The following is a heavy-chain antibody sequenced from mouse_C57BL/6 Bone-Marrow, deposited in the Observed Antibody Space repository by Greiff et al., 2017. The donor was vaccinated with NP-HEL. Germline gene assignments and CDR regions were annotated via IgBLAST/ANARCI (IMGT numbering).Heavy chain of an antibody. V-gene: IGHV1-55*01. Sequence: QVQLKQPGAELVKPGASVKMSCKASGYTFTSYWITWVKQRPGQGLEWIGDIYPGSGSTNYNEKFKSKATLTVDTSSSTAYMQLSSLTSEDSAVYYCASNYAHYYAMDYWGQGTSVTVSS. CDR1: GYTFTSYW. CDR2: IYPGSGST. D-gene: IGHD1-1*01. J-gene: IGHJ4*01. CDR3: ASNYAHYYAMDY.